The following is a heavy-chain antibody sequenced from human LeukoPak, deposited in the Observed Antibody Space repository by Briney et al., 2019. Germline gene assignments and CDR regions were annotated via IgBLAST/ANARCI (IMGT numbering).Heavy chain of an antibody. CDR1: GGSISSYY. D-gene: IGHD3-16*01. V-gene: IGHV4-59*12. CDR2: IYYSGST. J-gene: IGHJ6*03. Sequence: SETLSLTCTVSGGSISSYYWSWIRQPPGKGLEWIGYIYYSGSTNYNPSLKSRVTISVDTSKNQFSLKLSSVTAADTAVYYCARTGGVTFGGAAPVRRYYYYMDVWGKGTTVTISS. CDR3: ARTGGVTFGGAAPVRRYYYYMDV.